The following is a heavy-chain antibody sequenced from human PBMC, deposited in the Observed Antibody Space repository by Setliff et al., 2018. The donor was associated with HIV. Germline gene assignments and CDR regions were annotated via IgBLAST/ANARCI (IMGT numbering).Heavy chain of an antibody. CDR2: INRSGSA. CDR3: ARHRYSSSINWFDP. Sequence: SETLSLTCAVYGGSFSGHSWTWIRQPPGKGLEWIGEINRSGSANYNRSLKSRVTMSIDTSQNQFSLKLTSVTATDTAVYYCARHRYSSSINWFDPWGQGTLVTVSS. V-gene: IGHV4-34*01. CDR1: GGSFSGHS. J-gene: IGHJ5*02. D-gene: IGHD6-13*01.